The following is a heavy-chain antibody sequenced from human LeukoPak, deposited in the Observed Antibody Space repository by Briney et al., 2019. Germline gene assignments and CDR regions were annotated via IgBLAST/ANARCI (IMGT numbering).Heavy chain of an antibody. J-gene: IGHJ5*01. CDR3: AKDRHAPGRYCSSTSCFPFDS. Sequence: GSLRLSCVVSGFTFSSYAMSWVRQAPGKGLEWVPGISGSGGSTYYADSVKGRFTISRDNTKNTLYLQMNSLRAEDTAVYYCAKDRHAPGRYCSSTSCFPFDSWGQGTLVTVSS. V-gene: IGHV3-23*01. CDR2: ISGSGGST. D-gene: IGHD2-2*01. CDR1: GFTFSSYA.